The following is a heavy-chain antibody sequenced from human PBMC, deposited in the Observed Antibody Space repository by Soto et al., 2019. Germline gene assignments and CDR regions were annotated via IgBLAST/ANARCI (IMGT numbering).Heavy chain of an antibody. Sequence: SETLSLTCTVSGGSISSYYWSWIRQPPGKGLEWIGYINYSGSTNYNPSLKSRVTISVDTSKNQFSLRLSSVTAADTAVYYCARLVGRRGYCSGGSCYSPANWFDPWGQGTLVTVSS. V-gene: IGHV4-59*08. CDR3: ARLVGRRGYCSGGSCYSPANWFDP. CDR2: INYSGST. CDR1: GGSISSYY. D-gene: IGHD2-15*01. J-gene: IGHJ5*02.